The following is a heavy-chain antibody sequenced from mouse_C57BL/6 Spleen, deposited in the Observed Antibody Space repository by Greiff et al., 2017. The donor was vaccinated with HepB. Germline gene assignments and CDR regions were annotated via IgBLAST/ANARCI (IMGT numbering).Heavy chain of an antibody. D-gene: IGHD2-3*01. CDR3: ARFDGYLYAMDY. V-gene: IGHV5-17*01. J-gene: IGHJ4*01. CDR2: ISSGSSTI. Sequence: DVHLVESGGGLMKPGGSLKLSCAASGFTFSDYGMHWVRQAPEKGLEWVAYISSGSSTIYYADTVKGRFTISRDNAKNTLFLQMTSLRSEDTAMYYCARFDGYLYAMDYWGQGTSVTVSS. CDR1: GFTFSDYG.